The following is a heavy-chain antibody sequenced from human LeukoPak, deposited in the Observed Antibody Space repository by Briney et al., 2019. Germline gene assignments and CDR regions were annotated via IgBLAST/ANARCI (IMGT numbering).Heavy chain of an antibody. CDR3: ARERTRALYFDY. Sequence: ASVKVSCKASGYTFTSYYMHWVRQAPGQGLEWMGIINPSGGSTSYAQKFQGRVTMTRDMSTSTVYMELSSLRSEDTAVYYCARERTRALYFDYWGQGTLVTVSS. CDR1: GYTFTSYY. J-gene: IGHJ4*02. CDR2: INPSGGST. V-gene: IGHV1-46*01.